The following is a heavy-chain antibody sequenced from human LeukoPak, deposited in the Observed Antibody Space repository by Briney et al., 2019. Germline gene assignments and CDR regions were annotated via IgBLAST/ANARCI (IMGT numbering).Heavy chain of an antibody. CDR2: ISSSSSYI. Sequence: GGSLRLSCAASGFTFSSYSMNWVRQAPGKGLEWVSSISSSSSYIYYADSVKGRFSISRDNAKNALYLQMNSLRVEDTALYYCAREGAFPDSNGYYFDRWGQGTLVTASS. J-gene: IGHJ4*02. V-gene: IGHV3-21*04. CDR3: AREGAFPDSNGYYFDR. CDR1: GFTFSSYS. D-gene: IGHD4-11*01.